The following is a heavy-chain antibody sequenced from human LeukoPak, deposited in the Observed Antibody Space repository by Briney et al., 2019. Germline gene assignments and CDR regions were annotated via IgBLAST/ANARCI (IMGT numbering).Heavy chain of an antibody. J-gene: IGHJ4*02. CDR1: GGSISSGGYS. D-gene: IGHD4-17*01. CDR2: TYHSGST. CDR3: ARGSTVTTSEYFDY. Sequence: SETLSLTCAVSGGSISSGGYSWSWIRQPPGKGLEWIGYTYHSGSTYYNPSLKSRVTISVDRSKNQFSLKLSSVTAADTAVYYCARGSTVTTSEYFDYWGQGTLVTVSS. V-gene: IGHV4-30-2*01.